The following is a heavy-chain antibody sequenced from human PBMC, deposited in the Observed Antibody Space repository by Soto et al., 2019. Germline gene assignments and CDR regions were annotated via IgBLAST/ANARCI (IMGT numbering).Heavy chain of an antibody. CDR2: INHSGST. J-gene: IGHJ5*02. Sequence: SETLSLTCAVYGGSFSGYYWSWIRQPPGKGLEWIGEINHSGSTNFNPSLKSRVTISVDTSKNQFSLKLSSVTAADTAVYYCARYLNDTIAAAATGDWFDPWGQGTLVTV. V-gene: IGHV4-34*01. CDR1: GGSFSGYY. D-gene: IGHD6-13*01. CDR3: ARYLNDTIAAAATGDWFDP.